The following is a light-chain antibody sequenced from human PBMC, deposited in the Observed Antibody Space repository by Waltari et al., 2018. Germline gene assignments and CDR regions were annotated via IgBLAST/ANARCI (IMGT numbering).Light chain of an antibody. CDR2: GAS. CDR1: QSITTY. Sequence: DIQMTQSPSSLSASVGDTVTIPCRASQSITTYLNWYQQKAGKAPELLIFGASSLQTGVPSRFSGSGSGTDFTLTINSLQPEDFATYYCQQTYSTPPWTFGQGTNMEI. V-gene: IGKV1-39*01. CDR3: QQTYSTPPWT. J-gene: IGKJ1*01.